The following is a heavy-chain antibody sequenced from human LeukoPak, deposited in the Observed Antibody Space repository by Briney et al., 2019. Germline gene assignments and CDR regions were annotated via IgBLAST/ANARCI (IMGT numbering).Heavy chain of an antibody. CDR2: INWNGGSS. Sequence: PGGSLRLSCAASGFAFDDYGMSWVRQAPGKGLEWVSGINWNGGSSGYADSVKGRFTISRDNAKNSLYLQMNSLRAEDTALYYCARAYSSSWYFFGYWGQGTLVTVSS. D-gene: IGHD6-13*01. CDR3: ARAYSSSWYFFGY. J-gene: IGHJ4*02. V-gene: IGHV3-20*04. CDR1: GFAFDDYG.